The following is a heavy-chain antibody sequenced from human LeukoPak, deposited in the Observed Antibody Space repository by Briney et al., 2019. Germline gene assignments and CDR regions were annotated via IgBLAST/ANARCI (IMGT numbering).Heavy chain of an antibody. V-gene: IGHV3-23*01. CDR3: AKDLLWFGEGLDY. CDR2: ISGSGGSK. Sequence: GGSLRLSCAASGFTFSSYAMSGVRQAPGKGREGVSAISGSGGSKYYADCVKGRFTISSDNSKNTLYMQMNSLRAEDTAVYYCAKDLLWFGEGLDYWGQGTLVTVSS. J-gene: IGHJ4*02. CDR1: GFTFSSYA. D-gene: IGHD3-10*01.